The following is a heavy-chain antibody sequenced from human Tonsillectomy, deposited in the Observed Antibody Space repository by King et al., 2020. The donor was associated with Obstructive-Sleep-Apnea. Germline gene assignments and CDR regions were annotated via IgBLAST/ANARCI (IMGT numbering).Heavy chain of an antibody. CDR3: GGYNWFDP. D-gene: IGHD6-13*01. J-gene: IGHJ5*02. CDR1: GFTFSNYG. V-gene: IGHV3-30*03. Sequence: VQLVESGGGVVQPGRSLILSCAASGFTFSNYGMHWVRQAPGEGLEWVAIISYDGSDKYYADTLKGRLTNSRDNSKSTLYLQMNSLRPEDTAVYYCGGYNWFDPWGQGTLVTVSS. CDR2: ISYDGSDK.